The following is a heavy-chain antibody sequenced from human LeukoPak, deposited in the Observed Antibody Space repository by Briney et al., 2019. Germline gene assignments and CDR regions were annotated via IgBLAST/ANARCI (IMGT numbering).Heavy chain of an antibody. CDR3: AREEWALQKGAFDI. CDR2: IWYDGRNI. D-gene: IGHD1-26*01. CDR1: GFSFSSYG. Sequence: SGTSLRLSCAASGFSFSSYGMHWVRQAPGKGLEWVAIIWYDGRNIDYAESVKGRFTISRDNSKNTLYLQVNSLRAEDTAVYYCAREEWALQKGAFDIWGQGTLVTVSS. J-gene: IGHJ3*02. V-gene: IGHV3-33*01.